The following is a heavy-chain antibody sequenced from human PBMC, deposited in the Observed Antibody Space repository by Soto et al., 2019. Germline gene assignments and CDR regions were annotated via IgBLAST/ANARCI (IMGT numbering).Heavy chain of an antibody. J-gene: IGHJ6*03. CDR3: ARDRGSSGWDGYYYYYMDV. CDR1: GGSIRSYY. V-gene: IGHV4-59*12. D-gene: IGHD6-19*01. CDR2: IYYSGST. Sequence: PSETLSLTCTVSGGSIRSYYWSWIRQPPGKGLEWIGYIYYSGSTNYNPSLKSRVTISVDTSKNQFSLKLSSVTAADTAVYYCARDRGSSGWDGYYYYYMDVWGKGTTVTVSS.